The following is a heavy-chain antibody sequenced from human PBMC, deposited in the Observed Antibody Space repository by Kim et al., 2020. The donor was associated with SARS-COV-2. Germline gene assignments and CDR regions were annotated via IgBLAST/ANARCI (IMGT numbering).Heavy chain of an antibody. CDR1: GFTFSSYW. V-gene: IGHV3-7*01. D-gene: IGHD3-22*01. J-gene: IGHJ4*02. Sequence: GGSLRLSCAASGFTFSSYWMCWVRQAPGKGLEWVAKINQDGSEKYYVDSVKGRFTISRDNAKNSLYLQMNSLRAEDTAVYYCARDGSSGYTGSFDYWGQGTLVTVSS. CDR3: ARDGSSGYTGSFDY. CDR2: INQDGSEK.